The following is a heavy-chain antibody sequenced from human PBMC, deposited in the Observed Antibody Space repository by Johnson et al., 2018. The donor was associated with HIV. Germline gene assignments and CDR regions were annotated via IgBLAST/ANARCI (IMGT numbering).Heavy chain of an antibody. CDR1: GFTFSSYW. Sequence: EQLVESGGGLVQPGGSLRLSSATSGFTFSSYWMNWVRQAPGKGLEWVANIKQDGSEKYYVDSVKGRFTISRDNAKNSLYLQMNSLRAEDTAVYYCARDFGYYYDRWAFDIWGQGTMVTVSS. D-gene: IGHD3-22*01. CDR3: ARDFGYYYDRWAFDI. V-gene: IGHV3-7*03. CDR2: IKQDGSEK. J-gene: IGHJ3*02.